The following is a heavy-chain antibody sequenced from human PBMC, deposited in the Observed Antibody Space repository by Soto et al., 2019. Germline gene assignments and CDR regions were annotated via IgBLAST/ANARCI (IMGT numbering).Heavy chain of an antibody. Sequence: GGSLRLSCAASGFTFSSYSMNWVRQAPGKGLEWVSSISSSSSYIYYADSVKGRFTISRDNAKNSLYLQMNSLRAEDTAVYYCASLDDFWSGMVSSDVWGKGTTVTVSS. CDR1: GFTFSSYS. D-gene: IGHD3-3*01. J-gene: IGHJ6*04. CDR2: ISSSSSYI. V-gene: IGHV3-21*01. CDR3: ASLDDFWSGMVSSDV.